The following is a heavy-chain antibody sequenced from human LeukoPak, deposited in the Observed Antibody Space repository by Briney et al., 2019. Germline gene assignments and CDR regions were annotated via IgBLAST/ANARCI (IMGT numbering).Heavy chain of an antibody. CDR2: ISSSNHAV. CDR3: ARGYYSLGYFDY. CDR1: GFTVSGNY. D-gene: IGHD3-22*01. Sequence: GGSLRLSCAASGFTVSGNYMSWVRQAPGKGLEWLSYISSSNHAVYYADSVKGRFTISRDNAKNSLFLQMNSLRDEDTAVYYCARGYYSLGYFDYWGQGALVTVSS. J-gene: IGHJ4*02. V-gene: IGHV3-48*02.